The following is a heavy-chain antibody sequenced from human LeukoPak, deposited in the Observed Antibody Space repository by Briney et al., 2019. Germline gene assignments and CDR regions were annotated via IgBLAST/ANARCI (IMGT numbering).Heavy chain of an antibody. CDR2: INWNGGST. CDR3: ASDGGYYDCSGYYSDFEY. V-gene: IGHV3-20*04. Sequence: GGSLRLSCAASGFTFDDYGMSWVRQAPGKGLEWGSGINWNGGSTGYADSVKGRFTISRDNAKNSLYLQMNSLRAEDTALYYCASDGGYYDCSGYYSDFEYWGQGTLVTVSS. J-gene: IGHJ4*02. CDR1: GFTFDDYG. D-gene: IGHD3-22*01.